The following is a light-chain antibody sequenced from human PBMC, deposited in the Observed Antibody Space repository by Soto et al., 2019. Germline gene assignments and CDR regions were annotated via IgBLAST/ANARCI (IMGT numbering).Light chain of an antibody. J-gene: IGKJ2*01. V-gene: IGKV3-15*01. CDR1: QSVSSN. CDR2: GAT. Sequence: IVMTQSPATLSVSPGERATLSCRASQSVSSNLVWYQQKPGQAPRLLIYGATTRATGIPARFSGSGSGTGFTLTISSLQSEDFAVYYCQHFNNWPPMYTFGQGTNLEIK. CDR3: QHFNNWPPMYT.